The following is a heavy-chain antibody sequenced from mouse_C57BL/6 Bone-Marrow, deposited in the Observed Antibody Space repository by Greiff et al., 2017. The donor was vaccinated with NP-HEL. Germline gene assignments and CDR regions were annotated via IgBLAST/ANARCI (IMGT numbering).Heavy chain of an antibody. CDR1: GFTFSSYA. CDR2: ISSGGDYI. D-gene: IGHD1-1*01. Sequence: EVKLVESGEGLVKPGGSLKLSCAASGFTFSSYAMSWVRQTPENRLEWVAYISSGGDYIYYADTVKGRFTISRDNARNTLYLQMSSLKSEDTAMYYCTRGGIYYGSSPYFDYWGQGTTLTVSS. V-gene: IGHV5-9-1*02. CDR3: TRGGIYYGSSPYFDY. J-gene: IGHJ2*01.